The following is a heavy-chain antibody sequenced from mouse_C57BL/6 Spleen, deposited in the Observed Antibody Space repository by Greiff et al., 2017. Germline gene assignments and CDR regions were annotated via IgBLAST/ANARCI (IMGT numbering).Heavy chain of an antibody. D-gene: IGHD1-1*01. CDR3: VRQITTVVEGSMDY. Sequence: DVKLQESGGGLVQPKGSLKLSCAASGFSFNTYAMNWVRQAPGKGLEWVARIRSKSNNYATYYADSVKDRFTISRDDSESMLYLQMNNVKTEDTAMYYCVRQITTVVEGSMDYWGQGTSVTVSS. CDR2: IRSKSNNYAT. J-gene: IGHJ4*01. V-gene: IGHV10-1*01. CDR1: GFSFNTYA.